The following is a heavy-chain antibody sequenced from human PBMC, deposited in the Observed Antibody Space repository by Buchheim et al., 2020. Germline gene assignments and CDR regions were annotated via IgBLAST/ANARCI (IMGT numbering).Heavy chain of an antibody. V-gene: IGHV4-59*12. CDR1: GGSISSYY. CDR3: ARGLEDSSGYSLPTFDY. J-gene: IGHJ4*02. CDR2: IYYSGST. D-gene: IGHD3-22*01. Sequence: QVQLQESGPGLVKPSETLSLTCTVSGGSISSYYWSWIRQPPGKGLEWIGYIYYSGSTNYNPSLKSRVTISVDTSKNQFSLKLSSVTAADTAVYYCARGLEDSSGYSLPTFDYWGQGTL.